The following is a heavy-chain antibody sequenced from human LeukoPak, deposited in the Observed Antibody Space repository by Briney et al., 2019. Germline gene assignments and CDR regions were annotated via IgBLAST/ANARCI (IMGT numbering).Heavy chain of an antibody. J-gene: IGHJ4*02. CDR3: ARSGYCSGGSCYPFDY. D-gene: IGHD2-15*01. Sequence: SLRLSRAAPRFTLSDYAMRLGRPGPGKGLEWGSRISMDSDSRGYADSVKGRFTIYRDNAKNSLYLQMNSLRAEDMALYYCARSGYCSGGSCYPFDYWGQGTLVTVSS. V-gene: IGHV3-9*03. CDR2: ISMDSDSR. CDR1: RFTLSDYA.